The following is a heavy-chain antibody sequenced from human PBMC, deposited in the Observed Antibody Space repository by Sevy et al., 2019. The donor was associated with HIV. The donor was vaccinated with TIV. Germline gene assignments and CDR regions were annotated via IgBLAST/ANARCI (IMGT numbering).Heavy chain of an antibody. V-gene: IGHV4-34*01. CDR1: GGSFSSYY. CDR2: INHSGST. D-gene: IGHD3-3*01. Sequence: SETLSLTCAVYGGSFSSYYWSWIRQPPGKGLEWIGEINHSGSTNYNPSLKSRVTISVDTSKNQFSLKLSSVTAADTAVYYCARGRRFLEWRNHNWFDPWGQRTLVTVSS. CDR3: ARGRRFLEWRNHNWFDP. J-gene: IGHJ5*02.